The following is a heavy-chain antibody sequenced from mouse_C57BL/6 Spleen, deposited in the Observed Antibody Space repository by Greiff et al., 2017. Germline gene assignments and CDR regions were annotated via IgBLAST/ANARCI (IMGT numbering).Heavy chain of an antibody. CDR1: GYTFTDHT. J-gene: IGHJ2*01. V-gene: IGHV1-78*01. D-gene: IGHD1-1*01. Sequence: VQLQQSDAELVKPGASVKISCKVSGYTFTDHTIHWMKQRPEQGLEWIGYIYPRDGSTKYNEKFKGKATLTADNSSSTAYMQLNSLTSEDSAVYFCARSPRIYYGSSYFDYWGQGTTLTVSS. CDR2: IYPRDGST. CDR3: ARSPRIYYGSSYFDY.